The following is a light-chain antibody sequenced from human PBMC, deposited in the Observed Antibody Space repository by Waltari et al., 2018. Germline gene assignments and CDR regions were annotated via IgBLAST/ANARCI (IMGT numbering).Light chain of an antibody. CDR1: QSVSRA. CDR2: GAS. Sequence: EIVLTQSPGTLSLSPGERATLSCRASQSVSRALAWYQQKPGQAPRLLICGASNRATGVPDRFSGSGSGTDFSLTISSLEPEDFAVYYCQHYLRLPATFGQGTKVEIK. V-gene: IGKV3-20*01. CDR3: QHYLRLPAT. J-gene: IGKJ1*01.